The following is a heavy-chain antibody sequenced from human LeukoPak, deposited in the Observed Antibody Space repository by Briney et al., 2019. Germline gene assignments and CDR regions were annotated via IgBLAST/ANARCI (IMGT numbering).Heavy chain of an antibody. D-gene: IGHD2-15*01. CDR2: IYPGDSDT. V-gene: IGHV5-51*01. J-gene: IGHJ4*02. Sequence: PGESLKISCKGSGYSFTSYWIGWGRQMPGKGLEGVGIIYPGDSDTRYSPSFQGQVTISADKSISTAYLQWSSLKASDTAMYYCARRLRWELPYYSDYWGQGTLVTVSS. CDR1: GYSFTSYW. CDR3: ARRLRWELPYYSDY.